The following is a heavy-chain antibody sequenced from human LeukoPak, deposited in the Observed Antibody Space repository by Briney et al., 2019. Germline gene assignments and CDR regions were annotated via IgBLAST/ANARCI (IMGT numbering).Heavy chain of an antibody. Sequence: AETLSLTCTVSGDSISSHYWSWLRQPPGKGLEGVGYVYYSGSTNYNPSRKGRVTISVDKCKNQIALKLSSVTAADTAVYYCARGHIAARSFDYWGQGTLVTVSS. V-gene: IGHV4-59*11. CDR2: VYYSGST. J-gene: IGHJ4*02. CDR1: GDSISSHY. D-gene: IGHD6-6*01. CDR3: ARGHIAARSFDY.